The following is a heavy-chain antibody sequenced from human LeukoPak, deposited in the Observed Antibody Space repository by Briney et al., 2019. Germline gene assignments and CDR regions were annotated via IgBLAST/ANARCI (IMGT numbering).Heavy chain of an antibody. D-gene: IGHD3-22*01. J-gene: IGHJ4*02. V-gene: IGHV3-11*04. CDR3: AKDLYTTSGYPEPRFDY. Sequence: PGGSLRLSCAASGFILSDYYMTWIRQAPGKGLEWISYMSSSGRSTYYADSVKGRFTISRDNSKNTLYLQMNSLRAEDSAMYYCAKDLYTTSGYPEPRFDYWGQGTLVTVSS. CDR2: MSSSGRST. CDR1: GFILSDYY.